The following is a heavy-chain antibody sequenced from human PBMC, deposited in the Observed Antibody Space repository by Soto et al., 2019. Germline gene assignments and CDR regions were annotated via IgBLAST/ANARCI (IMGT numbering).Heavy chain of an antibody. D-gene: IGHD5-12*01. CDR1: GYTFTNYF. V-gene: IGHV1-46*01. CDR3: ARGGPEMATIGSFDY. J-gene: IGHJ4*02. Sequence: QGQLVQSGTEVKKPGASVKVSCKASGYTFTNYFIHWVRQAPGQGLEWMGRINPSDGSTTYAQKVQGRITMTRDTSTRTVYMDLSSLRSDGTAVYYCARGGPEMATIGSFDYWGQGTLVTVSS. CDR2: INPSDGST.